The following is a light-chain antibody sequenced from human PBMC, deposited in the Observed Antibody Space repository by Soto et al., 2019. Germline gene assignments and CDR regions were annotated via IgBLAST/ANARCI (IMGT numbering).Light chain of an antibody. J-gene: IGLJ1*01. CDR3: ATWDDSLNGLYV. Sequence: QSALTQPASVSGSPGQSITISCTGTSSDVGGYNYVSWYQQHPGRAPKLMIYEVGNRPLGVSIRFSGSKSGNTASLTISGLQSEDEADYYCATWDDSLNGLYVFGPGTKLTVL. CDR2: EVG. CDR1: SSDVGGYNY. V-gene: IGLV2-14*01.